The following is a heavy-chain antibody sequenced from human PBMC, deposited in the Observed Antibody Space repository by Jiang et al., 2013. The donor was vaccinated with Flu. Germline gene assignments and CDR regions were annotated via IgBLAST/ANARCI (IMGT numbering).Heavy chain of an antibody. CDR2: ISSSSSYI. V-gene: IGHV3-21*01. Sequence: WVSSISSSSSYIYYADSVKGRFTISRDNAKNSLYLQMNSLRAEDTAVYYCARDPLPGAGTDAFDIWGQGTMVTVSS. D-gene: IGHD6-19*01. CDR3: ARDPLPGAGTDAFDI. J-gene: IGHJ3*02.